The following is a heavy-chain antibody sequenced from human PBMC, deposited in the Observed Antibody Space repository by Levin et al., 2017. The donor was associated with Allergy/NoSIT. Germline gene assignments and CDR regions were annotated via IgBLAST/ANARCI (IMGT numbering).Heavy chain of an antibody. D-gene: IGHD6-19*01. J-gene: IGHJ4*02. CDR1: GFSFSSYG. Sequence: GGSLRLSCAASGFSFSSYGMHWVRQAPGKGLEWVAVIWYDGSNQYYADSVKGRFTISRDNSKNTLYVQMDSLRAEDTAVYYCARDIGIGVAGSFDYWGQGTLVTVSS. CDR2: IWYDGSNQ. CDR3: ARDIGIGVAGSFDY. V-gene: IGHV3-33*01.